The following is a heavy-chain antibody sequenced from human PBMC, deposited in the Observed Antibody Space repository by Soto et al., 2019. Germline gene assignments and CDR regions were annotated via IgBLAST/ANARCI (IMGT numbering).Heavy chain of an antibody. CDR1: GFTFSDYY. Sequence: GGSLRLSCAASGFTFSDYYMSWIRPAPGKGLEWVSYISSSSSYTNYADSVKGRFTISRDNAKNSLYLQMNSLRAEDTAVYYCARDKEAYCGGDCYFAFDIWGQGTMVTVSS. J-gene: IGHJ3*02. V-gene: IGHV3-11*06. CDR3: ARDKEAYCGGDCYFAFDI. D-gene: IGHD2-21*02. CDR2: ISSSSSYT.